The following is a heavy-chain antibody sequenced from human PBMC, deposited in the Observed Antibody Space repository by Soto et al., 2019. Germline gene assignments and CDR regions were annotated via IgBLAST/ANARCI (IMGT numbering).Heavy chain of an antibody. CDR3: AKGGYCSSTSCYDAFDI. D-gene: IGHD2-2*03. CDR1: GFTFSSYA. CDR2: ISGSGGST. V-gene: IGHV3-23*01. Sequence: GGSLRLSCAASGFTFSSYAMSWVRQAPGKGLEWVSAISGSGGSTYYADSVKGRFTISRDNSKNTLYLQMNSLRAEDTAVYYCAKGGYCSSTSCYDAFDIWGQGTMVTVSS. J-gene: IGHJ3*02.